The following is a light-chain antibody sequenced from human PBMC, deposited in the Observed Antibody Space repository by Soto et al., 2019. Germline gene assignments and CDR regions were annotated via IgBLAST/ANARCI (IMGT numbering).Light chain of an antibody. CDR1: SSDVGGYNY. CDR3: NSYTSGSTWV. J-gene: IGLJ3*02. Sequence: QSVLTQPASVSGSPGQSITISCTGTSSDVGGYNYVCWFQQHPGKAPKLMIYDVSNRPSGVSNRFSGSKSGNTAYLTISGLQAEDEADYYCNSYTSGSTWVFGGGTKLTVL. CDR2: DVS. V-gene: IGLV2-14*01.